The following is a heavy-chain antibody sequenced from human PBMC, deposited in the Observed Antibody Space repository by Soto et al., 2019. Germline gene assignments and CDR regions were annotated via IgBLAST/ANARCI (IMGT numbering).Heavy chain of an antibody. Sequence: SGPTLVNPTQTLTLTCTFSGFSLGTSGVGVGWIRQPPGKALEWLALIYWDDDKRYSPSLKSRLTITKNTSKNQVVLTITNMDPVDTATYYCAHSPSRGPQGGDLNSSIHYWGQGTLVTVSS. CDR1: GFSLGTSGVG. J-gene: IGHJ4*02. CDR3: AHSPSRGPQGGDLNSSIHY. D-gene: IGHD3-16*01. CDR2: IYWDDDK. V-gene: IGHV2-5*02.